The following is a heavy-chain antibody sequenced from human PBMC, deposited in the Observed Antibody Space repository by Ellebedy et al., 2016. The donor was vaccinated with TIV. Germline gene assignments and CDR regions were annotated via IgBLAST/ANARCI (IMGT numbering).Heavy chain of an antibody. V-gene: IGHV3-33*01. CDR3: ARDPGIAVPGTVPPNIGFDL. CDR1: GFPFSIYG. CDR2: IWYDGTKK. Sequence: GESLKISCAASGFPFSIYGMQWVRQAPGKGLEWVALIWYDGTKKFYAESVKGRFTISRDNSENTLYLQMNSLRAEDTAVYHCARDPGIAVPGTVPPNIGFDLWGQGTLLTVSS. D-gene: IGHD6-19*01. J-gene: IGHJ4*02.